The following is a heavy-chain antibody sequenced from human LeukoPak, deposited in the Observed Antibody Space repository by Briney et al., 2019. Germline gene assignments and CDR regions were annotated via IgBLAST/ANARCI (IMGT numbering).Heavy chain of an antibody. J-gene: IGHJ6*02. CDR1: GFTFSSYT. CDR3: AKSVAIYFYYGLDV. CDR2: ISYDGSNK. D-gene: IGHD3-3*01. V-gene: IGHV3-30-3*02. Sequence: GRSLRLSCAASGFTFSSYTMHWVRQAPGKGLGWVAVISYDGSNKYYADSVKDRFTISRDNSKNTLYLQMNSLQAEDTAPYYCAKSVAIYFYYGLDVWGQGTTVTVSS.